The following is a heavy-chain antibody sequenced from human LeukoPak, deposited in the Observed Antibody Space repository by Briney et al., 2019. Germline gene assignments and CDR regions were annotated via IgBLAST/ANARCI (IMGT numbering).Heavy chain of an antibody. CDR3: ARHAISGYCSSTNCPFDL. D-gene: IGHD2-2*01. Sequence: SETLSLTCTVFGGSISSSSYYWGWIRQPPGKGLEWIGSIYYSGSTYYNPSLKSRVTISVDTSKNQFSLKLSSVTAADTAIYYCARHAISGYCSSTNCPFDLWGRGTLVTVSS. V-gene: IGHV4-39*01. CDR2: IYYSGST. CDR1: GGSISSSSYY. J-gene: IGHJ2*01.